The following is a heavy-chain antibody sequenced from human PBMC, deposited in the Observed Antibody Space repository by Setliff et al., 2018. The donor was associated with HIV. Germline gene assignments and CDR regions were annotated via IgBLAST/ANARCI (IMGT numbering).Heavy chain of an antibody. J-gene: IGHJ4*02. D-gene: IGHD4-17*01. V-gene: IGHV3-23*01. CDR1: GFTFSSYA. Sequence: GGSLRLSCEASGFTFSSYAMSWVRQAPGKGLEWVSGISRSGGSAYYVDSVKGRFTISRDNSKTTLYLQMHSLRAEDTAVYYCAKKGNGDYHFDYWGQGTLVTVSS. CDR2: ISRSGGSA. CDR3: AKKGNGDYHFDY.